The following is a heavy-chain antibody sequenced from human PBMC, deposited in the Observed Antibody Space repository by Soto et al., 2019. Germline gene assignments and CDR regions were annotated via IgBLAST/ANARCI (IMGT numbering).Heavy chain of an antibody. J-gene: IGHJ6*02. CDR3: AKQRYSSSWSRGGMDV. CDR2: ISGSGGST. CDR1: GFTFSSYA. D-gene: IGHD6-13*01. Sequence: EVQLLESGGGLVQPGGSLRLSCAASGFTFSSYAMSWVRQAPGKGLEWVSAISGSGGSTYYADSVKGRFTISRDNSKNTLYLQMNSLRAEDTAVYYCAKQRYSSSWSRGGMDVWGQGTTVTVSS. V-gene: IGHV3-23*01.